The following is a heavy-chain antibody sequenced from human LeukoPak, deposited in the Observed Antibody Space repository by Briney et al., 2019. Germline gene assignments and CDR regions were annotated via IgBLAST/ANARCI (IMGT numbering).Heavy chain of an antibody. Sequence: SSETLSLTCAVYGGSFSGYYWSWIRQPPGKGLEWIGEITHSGGTNYNPSLKSRVTISVDTSKNQFSLKLSSVTAADTAVYYCARGLHSSGWYAGAKTRYFFDYWGQGTLVSVSS. CDR1: GGSFSGYY. CDR3: ARGLHSSGWYAGAKTRYFFDY. CDR2: ITHSGGT. V-gene: IGHV4-34*01. D-gene: IGHD6-19*01. J-gene: IGHJ4*02.